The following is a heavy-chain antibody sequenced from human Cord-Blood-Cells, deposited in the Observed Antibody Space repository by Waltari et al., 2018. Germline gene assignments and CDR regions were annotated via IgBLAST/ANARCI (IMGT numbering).Heavy chain of an antibody. D-gene: IGHD1-26*01. J-gene: IGHJ4*02. Sequence: EVQLVGSAGRLIQPGGSLGSSAAATGFTAISDDTRRVRQAPGKGLEWVSVIYSGGSTYYADSVKGRFTISRDNSNNTLYLQMNSLRAEDTAVYYCAREGKGSYYYSDYWGQVTLVTVS. CDR1: GFTAISDD. CDR3: AREGKGSYYYSDY. CDR2: IYSGGST. V-gene: IGHV3-53*01.